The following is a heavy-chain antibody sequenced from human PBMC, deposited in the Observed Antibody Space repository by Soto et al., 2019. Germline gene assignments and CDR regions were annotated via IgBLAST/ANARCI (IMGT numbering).Heavy chain of an antibody. D-gene: IGHD3-10*01. J-gene: IGHJ4*02. V-gene: IGHV3-23*01. CDR3: AREFAPGSPNYDY. Sequence: GGSLRLSCAASGFTFSNYAMSWVRQAPGKGLEWVSTFTRSGNTYYADSVKGRFTISRDNSKSTLYLQMDSLRVEDTAVYYCAREFAPGSPNYDYWGLGTLVTVSS. CDR1: GFTFSNYA. CDR2: FTRSGNT.